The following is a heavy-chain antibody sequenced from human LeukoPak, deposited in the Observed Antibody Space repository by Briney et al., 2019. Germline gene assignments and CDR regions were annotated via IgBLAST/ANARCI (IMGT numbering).Heavy chain of an antibody. J-gene: IGHJ4*02. CDR2: VGVTNDYV. D-gene: IGHD2-8*02. CDR3: VKAGTGYCTGGKCYRPFDF. CDR1: GFSFSDSA. V-gene: IGHV3-9*01. Sequence: GGSLRLSCAASGFSFSDSAMHWVRQAPGKGLEWVSGVGVTNDYVAYADSVTGRFSISRDNAKNSLYLQMNSLRAEDTALYHCVKAGTGYCTGGKCYRPFDFWGQGALVTVSS.